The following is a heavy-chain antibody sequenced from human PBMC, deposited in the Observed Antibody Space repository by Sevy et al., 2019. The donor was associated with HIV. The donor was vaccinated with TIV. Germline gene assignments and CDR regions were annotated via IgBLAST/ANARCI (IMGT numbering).Heavy chain of an antibody. CDR3: ARNPPYCSSTSCHFDY. J-gene: IGHJ4*02. V-gene: IGHV6-1*01. CDR1: GDSVSSNSAA. Sequence: QSQTLSLTCAISGDSVSSNSAAWNWIRQSPSRGLEWLRRTYYRSKWYNDYAVSVKSRITINPDTSKNQFSLQLNSVTPEDTAVYYCARNPPYCSSTSCHFDYWGQGTLVTVSS. CDR2: TYYRSKWYN. D-gene: IGHD2-2*01.